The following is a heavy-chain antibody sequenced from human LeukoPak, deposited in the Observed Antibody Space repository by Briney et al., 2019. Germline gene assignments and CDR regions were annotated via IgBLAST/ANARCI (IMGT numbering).Heavy chain of an antibody. CDR2: INPSGGST. D-gene: IGHD3-22*01. J-gene: IGHJ6*03. Sequence: ASVKVSCKASGYIFTSYFMHWVRQAPGQGLEWMGLINPSGGSTRYAQKFQGRVTMTRDTSISTAYMELSRLRSDDTAVYYCARAAYDSSGYYPIYYYYYMDVWGKGTTVTVSS. CDR1: GYIFTSYF. CDR3: ARAAYDSSGYYPIYYYYYMDV. V-gene: IGHV1-46*01.